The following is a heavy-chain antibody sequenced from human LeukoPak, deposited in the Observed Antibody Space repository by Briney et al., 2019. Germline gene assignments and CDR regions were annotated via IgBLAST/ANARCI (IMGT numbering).Heavy chain of an antibody. CDR2: IIPIFGTA. J-gene: IGHJ3*02. Sequence: ASVKVSCKASGGTFSSYAISWVRQAPGQGLEWMGGIIPIFGTANYAQKFQGRVTITADESTSTAYMELSSLRSEDTAVYYCAKLPYDSSDPDPFDIWGQGTMVTVSS. D-gene: IGHD3-22*01. CDR1: GGTFSSYA. V-gene: IGHV1-69*01. CDR3: AKLPYDSSDPDPFDI.